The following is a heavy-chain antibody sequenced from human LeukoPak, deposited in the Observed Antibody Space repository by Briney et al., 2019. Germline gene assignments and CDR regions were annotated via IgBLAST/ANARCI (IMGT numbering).Heavy chain of an antibody. CDR1: GFNFANHA. D-gene: IGHD2-21*02. Sequence: PGGSLRLSCAASGFNFANHAMSWVRQTPWKGLEWVSAISGGGDITYYADSVTGRFTISRDNSKDTLFLQMHSLRPGDTAVYYCVREDTPATANYWGQGTLVTISS. J-gene: IGHJ4*02. CDR3: VREDTPATANY. V-gene: IGHV3-23*01. CDR2: ISGGGDIT.